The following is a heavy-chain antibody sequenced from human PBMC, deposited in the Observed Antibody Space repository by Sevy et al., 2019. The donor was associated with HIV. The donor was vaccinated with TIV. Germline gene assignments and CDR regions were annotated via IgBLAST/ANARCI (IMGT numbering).Heavy chain of an antibody. CDR1: GFTFDDYA. D-gene: IGHD5-18*01. Sequence: GGFLRLSCAASGFTFDDYAMHWVRQAPGKGLEWVSGISWNSGSIGYADSVKGRFTISRDNAKNSLYLQMNSLRAEDTAMYYCVKDGSEGGYSYGRPIDYWGQGTVVTVSS. J-gene: IGHJ4*02. CDR3: VKDGSEGGYSYGRPIDY. V-gene: IGHV3-9*01. CDR2: ISWNSGSI.